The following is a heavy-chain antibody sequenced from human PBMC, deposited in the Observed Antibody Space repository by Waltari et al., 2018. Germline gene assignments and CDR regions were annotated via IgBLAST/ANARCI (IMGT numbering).Heavy chain of an antibody. J-gene: IGHJ3*02. CDR1: GFTFSSYW. V-gene: IGHV3-7*01. D-gene: IGHD5-18*01. Sequence: EVQLVESGGGLVQPGGSLRLSCAASGFTFSSYWMSWVGQAPGKGLEWVANIKQDGSEKYYVDSVKGRFTISRDNAKNSLYLQMNSLRAEDTAVYYCARRGIQLWLSDAFDIWGQGTMVTVSS. CDR2: IKQDGSEK. CDR3: ARRGIQLWLSDAFDI.